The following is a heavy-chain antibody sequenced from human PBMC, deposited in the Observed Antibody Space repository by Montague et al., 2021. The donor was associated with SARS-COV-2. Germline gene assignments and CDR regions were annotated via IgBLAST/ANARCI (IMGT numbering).Heavy chain of an antibody. CDR1: GGSISSGGYY. V-gene: IGHV4-31*03. J-gene: IGHJ6*02. D-gene: IGHD3-16*01. Sequence: TLSLTCTVSGGSISSGGYYWSWVRQPPGKGLDWIGYIFYRGGTYYNPSLKSRVSMSVDTSKIQFSLNLTSVTAADTAVYYCARANYYVMTSKAYAMDVWAKGPRSPSP. CDR3: ARANYYVMTSKAYAMDV. CDR2: IFYRGGT.